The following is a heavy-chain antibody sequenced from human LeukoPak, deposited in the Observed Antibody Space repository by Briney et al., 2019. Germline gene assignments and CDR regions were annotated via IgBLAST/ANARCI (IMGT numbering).Heavy chain of an antibody. CDR2: IYTTGRT. D-gene: IGHD5-18*01. V-gene: IGHV4-4*07. CDR1: GVSIQSYW. Sequence: WETLSLTCDVSGVSIQSYWWSWVRKPAGKGLEWIGRIYTTGRTNYSPSFQSRVTMSIDVSSNQFSLTLRSVTAADTAVYYCARSGYTISAYHSDFWGQGAPVTVSS. J-gene: IGHJ4*02. CDR3: ARSGYTISAYHSDF.